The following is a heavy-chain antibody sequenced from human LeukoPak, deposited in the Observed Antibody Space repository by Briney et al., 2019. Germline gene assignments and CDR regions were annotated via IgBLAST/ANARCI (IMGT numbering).Heavy chain of an antibody. J-gene: IGHJ4*02. CDR3: ASLPGYSSGWYVVY. CDR1: GGSISSSSYY. CDR2: IYYSGST. D-gene: IGHD6-19*01. V-gene: IGHV4-39*01. Sequence: SSETLSLTCTVSGGSISSSSYYWGWIRQPPGKGLEWIGSIYYSGSTYYNPSLKSRVTISVDTSKNQFSLKLSSVTAADTAVYYCASLPGYSSGWYVVYWGQGTLVTVSS.